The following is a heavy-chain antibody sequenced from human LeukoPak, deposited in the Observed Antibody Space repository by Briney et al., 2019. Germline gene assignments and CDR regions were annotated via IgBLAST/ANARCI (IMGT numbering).Heavy chain of an antibody. Sequence: PGGSLRLSCVASGFVFGSYWMAWVRQAPGKGLEWVAKIKQDGSEKHYLDSVKGRFTISRDNAKNSLYLQMNSLRAEDTASYYCARNRDSYGYWDFDHWGQGTLVSVSS. CDR2: IKQDGSEK. J-gene: IGHJ4*02. D-gene: IGHD5-18*01. CDR3: ARNRDSYGYWDFDH. V-gene: IGHV3-7*01. CDR1: GFVFGSYW.